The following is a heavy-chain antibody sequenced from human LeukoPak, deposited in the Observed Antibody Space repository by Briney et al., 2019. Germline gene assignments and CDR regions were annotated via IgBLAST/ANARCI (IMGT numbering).Heavy chain of an antibody. V-gene: IGHV3-7*03. J-gene: IGHJ4*02. CDR1: GFTFSSYW. Sequence: GGSLRLSCAASGFTFSSYWMSWVRQAPGKELEWVANIKQDGSEKYYVDSVKGRFTISRDNAKNSLYLQMNSLRAEDTAVYYCARDGVAGAIDYWGQGTLVTVSS. D-gene: IGHD6-19*01. CDR3: ARDGVAGAIDY. CDR2: IKQDGSEK.